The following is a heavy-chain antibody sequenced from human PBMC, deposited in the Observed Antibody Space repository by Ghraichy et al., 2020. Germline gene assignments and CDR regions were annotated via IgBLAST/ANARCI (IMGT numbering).Heavy chain of an antibody. CDR2: ITEDGSQK. CDR1: GFAFSAYG. CDR3: ARDGGASGSGDDC. J-gene: IGHJ4*02. V-gene: IGHV3-7*03. D-gene: IGHD3-10*01. Sequence: GGSLRLSCATSGFAFSAYGMHWVRQAPGKGLEWVANITEDGSQKYYMDSVKGRFTISRDNAKNSLFLQMNNLRPEDTAVYYCARDGGASGSGDDCGGQGTLVSVSS.